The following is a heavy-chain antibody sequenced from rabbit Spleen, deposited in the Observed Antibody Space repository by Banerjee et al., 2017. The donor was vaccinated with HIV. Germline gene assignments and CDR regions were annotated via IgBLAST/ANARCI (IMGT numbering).Heavy chain of an antibody. Sequence: QSLEESGGDLVKPGASLTLTCKASGIDFSNNHVMCWVRQAPGKGLEWIACIYTGSSGSTWYATWVSGRFTISKTSSTTVTLQMTSLTDADTATYFCARDLVTVIGWNFNLWGPGTLVTVS. J-gene: IGHJ4*01. D-gene: IGHD5-1*01. CDR2: IYTGSSGST. CDR1: GIDFSNNHV. CDR3: ARDLVTVIGWNFNL. V-gene: IGHV1S40*01.